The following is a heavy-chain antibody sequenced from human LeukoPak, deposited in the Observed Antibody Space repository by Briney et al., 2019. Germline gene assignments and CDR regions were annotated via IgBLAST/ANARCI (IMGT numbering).Heavy chain of an antibody. CDR1: GGSFSGSY. Sequence: SETLSLTCGVHGGSFSGSYWSWIRQTPGKGLVWIGEINHTGSTNYNPSLKSRATISVDMSKNQFSLKVSSVTAADTAVYYCARTTYIAAAGMFDYWGQGTLVTVSS. CDR3: ARTTYIAAAGMFDY. J-gene: IGHJ4*02. V-gene: IGHV4-34*01. CDR2: INHTGST. D-gene: IGHD6-13*01.